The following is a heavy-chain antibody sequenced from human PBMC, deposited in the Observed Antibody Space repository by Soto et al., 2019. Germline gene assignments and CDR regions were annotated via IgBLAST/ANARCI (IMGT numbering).Heavy chain of an antibody. CDR3: ARGGVGNYYYGMDV. V-gene: IGHV4-34*01. D-gene: IGHD3-10*01. Sequence: PSETLSLTCAVYGGSFSGYYWSWIRQPPGKGLEWIGEINHSGSTNYNPSLKSRVTISVDTSKNQFSLKLSSVTAADTAVYYCARGGVGNYYYGMDVWGQGTTVTVPS. J-gene: IGHJ6*02. CDR1: GGSFSGYY. CDR2: INHSGST.